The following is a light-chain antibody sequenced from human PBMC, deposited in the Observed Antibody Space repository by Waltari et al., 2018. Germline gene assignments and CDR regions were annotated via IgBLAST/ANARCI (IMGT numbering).Light chain of an antibody. CDR2: GAS. Sequence: DIQITQSPTSLSASVGDAVTITCRASQSIRTYVSWYQQKPGKAPRVLIYGASILETGVPSRFSGSGSGTEFTLTISGLQPEDVATYYCQQSYSSPPITFGQGTRLEIK. CDR1: QSIRTY. J-gene: IGKJ5*01. V-gene: IGKV1-39*01. CDR3: QQSYSSPPIT.